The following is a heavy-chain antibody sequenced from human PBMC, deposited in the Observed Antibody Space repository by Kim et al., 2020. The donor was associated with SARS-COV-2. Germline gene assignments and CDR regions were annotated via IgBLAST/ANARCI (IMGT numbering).Heavy chain of an antibody. CDR1: GYSFTSYW. J-gene: IGHJ4*02. Sequence: GESLKISCKGSGYSFTSYWISWVRQMPGKGLEWMGRIDPSDSYTNYSPSFQGHVTISADKSISTAYLQWSSLKASDTAMYYCARHAGRRRDGYKDDYWGQGTLVTVSS. V-gene: IGHV5-10-1*01. D-gene: IGHD5-12*01. CDR2: IDPSDSYT. CDR3: ARHAGRRRDGYKDDY.